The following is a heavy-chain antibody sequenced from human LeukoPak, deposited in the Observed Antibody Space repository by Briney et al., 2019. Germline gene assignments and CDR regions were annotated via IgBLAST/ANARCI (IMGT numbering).Heavy chain of an antibody. Sequence: GGSLRLSCAASGFTLSTYSMNWVRQAPGKGLEWVSSITSSSYMYYADSVKGRFTIPRDNAKNSLYLQMNSLRAEDTAVYYCARDSLGDYWGQGTLVTVSS. CDR3: ARDSLGDY. CDR1: GFTLSTYS. V-gene: IGHV3-21*01. J-gene: IGHJ4*02. CDR2: ITSSSYM. D-gene: IGHD7-27*01.